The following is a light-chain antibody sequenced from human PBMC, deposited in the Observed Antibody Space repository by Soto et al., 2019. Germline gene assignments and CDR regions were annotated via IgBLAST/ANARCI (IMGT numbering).Light chain of an antibody. V-gene: IGKV3-15*01. Sequence: EVVMTQSPATLSVSPGGTATLSCRASQSVGSNLACYQQKPGQAPRLLIYAASTRATGIPARFSGSGSGTEFTLTISSLQSEDFAVYYCQQYNNWSFGQGTRLEIK. CDR1: QSVGSN. CDR2: AAS. CDR3: QQYNNWS. J-gene: IGKJ5*01.